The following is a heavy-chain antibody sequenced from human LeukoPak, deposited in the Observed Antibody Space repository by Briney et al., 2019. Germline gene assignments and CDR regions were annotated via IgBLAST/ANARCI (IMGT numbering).Heavy chain of an antibody. CDR3: ARLGGGKSGGRDPYYYYGMDV. CDR2: IYPGDSDT. J-gene: IGHJ6*02. D-gene: IGHD4-23*01. V-gene: IGHV5-51*01. Sequence: GESLKISCKGSGYSFTSYWIGWVRQMPGKGLEWMGIIYPGDSDTRYSPSFQGQVTISADKSISTAYLQWSSLKASDTAMYYCARLGGGKSGGRDPYYYYGMDVWGQGTTVTVSS. CDR1: GYSFTSYW.